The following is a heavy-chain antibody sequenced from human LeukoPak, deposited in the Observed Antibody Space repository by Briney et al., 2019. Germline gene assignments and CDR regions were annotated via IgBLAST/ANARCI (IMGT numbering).Heavy chain of an antibody. D-gene: IGHD6-6*01. CDR1: GASIISSY. Sequence: SETLSLTCTVSGASIISSYWTWIRQPPGKGLEWIGYIHYSGGATYNPSLKSRITISLDTSKNQLSLKLLSVTAADTAVYCASPRYYYSSSRGGFYYYMDVWGKGTTVTVSS. CDR3: ASPRYYYSSSRGGFYYYMDV. V-gene: IGHV4-59*08. J-gene: IGHJ6*03. CDR2: IHYSGGA.